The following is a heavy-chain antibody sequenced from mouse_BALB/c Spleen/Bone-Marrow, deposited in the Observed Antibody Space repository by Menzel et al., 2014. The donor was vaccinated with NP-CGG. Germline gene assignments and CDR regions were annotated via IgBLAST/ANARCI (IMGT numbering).Heavy chain of an antibody. CDR1: GFSLTSYG. CDR3: ARGSYYEGAMDY. J-gene: IGHJ4*01. Sequence: QVQLQQPGPGLVAPSQSLSITCTVFGFSLTSYGVHWVRQPPGKVLEWLGVIWAGGSTNYNSALMSRLSISKDNSKSQVFLKMNSLQTDDTAMYYCARGSYYEGAMDYWGQGTSVTVSS. D-gene: IGHD1-1*01. V-gene: IGHV2-9*02. CDR2: IWAGGST.